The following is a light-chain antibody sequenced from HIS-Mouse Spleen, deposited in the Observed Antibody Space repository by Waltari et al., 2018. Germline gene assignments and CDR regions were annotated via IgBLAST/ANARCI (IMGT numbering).Light chain of an antibody. CDR1: SSDVGSYNL. CDR3: CSYAGSSTVE. Sequence: QSALTQPASVSGSPGQSITISCTGTSSDVGSYNLVSWYQQHPGKAPKRMLYEGSKRPSGVSNRFSGSKSGNTASLTISGLQAEDEADYYCCSYAGSSTVEFGGGTKLTVL. J-gene: IGLJ2*01. CDR2: EGS. V-gene: IGLV2-23*01.